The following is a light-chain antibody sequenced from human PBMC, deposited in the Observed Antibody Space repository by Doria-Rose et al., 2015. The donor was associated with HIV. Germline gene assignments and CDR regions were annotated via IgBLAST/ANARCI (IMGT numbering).Light chain of an antibody. J-gene: IGKJ1*01. CDR2: DGS. V-gene: IGKV3-20*01. CDR1: QSFSSTY. CDR3: HQYGTLWT. Sequence: TQSPGTLSLSPGERATLSCRASQSFSSTYLAWYQQKPGQAPSLLIYDGSTRATGIPDRFNASGSGTDFTLTINRLEPEDFALYCCHQYGTLWTFGQGTKVEI.